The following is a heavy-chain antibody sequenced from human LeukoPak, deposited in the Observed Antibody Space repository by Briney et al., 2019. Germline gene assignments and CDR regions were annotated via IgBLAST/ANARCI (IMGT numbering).Heavy chain of an antibody. CDR2: FTRDGRDI. CDR1: GFTFSNYE. V-gene: IGHV3-48*03. Sequence: GGSLRLSCTASGFTFSNYEMHWVRQAPGQGREWVAYFTRDGRDISYSDPARGRFTISSDKAKDSVVLQMNSLRAADTATYFCARGRIIRLESFFDLWGQGTLVTVSS. J-gene: IGHJ4*02. CDR3: ARGRIIRLESFFDL. D-gene: IGHD2/OR15-2a*01.